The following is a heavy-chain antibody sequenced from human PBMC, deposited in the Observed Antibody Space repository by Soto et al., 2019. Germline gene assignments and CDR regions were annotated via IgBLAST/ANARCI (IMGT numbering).Heavy chain of an antibody. Sequence: QVQLVQSGAEVKKPGASVKVSCKASGYTFTSYAISWVRQAPGQGLEWMGWISAYNGNTNYAQKLQGRVTMTTDTSTSTAYMELRSLRSDDTAVYYCARRVLGYCSGGSCYFHYYYGMDVWGQGTTVTVSS. V-gene: IGHV1-18*01. CDR3: ARRVLGYCSGGSCYFHYYYGMDV. CDR2: ISAYNGNT. CDR1: GYTFTSYA. J-gene: IGHJ6*02. D-gene: IGHD2-15*01.